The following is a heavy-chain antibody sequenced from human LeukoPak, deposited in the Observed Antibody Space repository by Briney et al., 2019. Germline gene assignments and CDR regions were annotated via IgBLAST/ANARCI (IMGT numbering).Heavy chain of an antibody. Sequence: ASVKVSCKASGYTFTGYYMHWVRQAPGQGLEWMGWTNPNSGGTNYAQKFQGRVTMTRDTSISTAYMELSRLRSDDTAVYYCARDASVYYGSGSYFDYWGQGTLVTVSS. V-gene: IGHV1-2*02. CDR3: ARDASVYYGSGSYFDY. CDR2: TNPNSGGT. D-gene: IGHD3-10*01. J-gene: IGHJ4*02. CDR1: GYTFTGYY.